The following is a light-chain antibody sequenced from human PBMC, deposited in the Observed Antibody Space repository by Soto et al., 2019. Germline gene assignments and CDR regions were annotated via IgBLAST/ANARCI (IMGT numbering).Light chain of an antibody. CDR3: KSYDSRLSNYV. CDR2: GNI. J-gene: IGLJ1*01. V-gene: IGLV1-40*01. CDR1: NSNIGAGYD. Sequence: QSVLTQPPSVSGAPGQRVTISCTGSNSNIGAGYDVHWYQQFPGTAPKLLIYGNINRPSGVPDRFSGSKSGPSASLAITGLQDEDEADYYCKSYDSRLSNYVFGGGTKLTVL.